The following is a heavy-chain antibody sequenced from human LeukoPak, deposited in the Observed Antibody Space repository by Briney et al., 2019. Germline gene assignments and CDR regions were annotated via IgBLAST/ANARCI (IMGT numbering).Heavy chain of an antibody. CDR2: INPNSGGT. D-gene: IGHD2-2*01. CDR3: ARDAVPAAMRGYYYYYYMDV. J-gene: IGHJ6*03. CDR1: GYTFTGYY. Sequence: ASVKVSCKASGYTFTGYYMHWVRQAPGQGLEWMGWINPNSGGTNYAQKFQGRVTMTRDTSISTAYMELSRLRSDDTAVYYCARDAVPAAMRGYYYYYYMDVWGKGTTVTVSS. V-gene: IGHV1-2*02.